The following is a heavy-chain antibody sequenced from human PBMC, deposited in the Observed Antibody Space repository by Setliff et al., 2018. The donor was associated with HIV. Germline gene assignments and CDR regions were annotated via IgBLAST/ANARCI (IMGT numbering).Heavy chain of an antibody. CDR2: IKSKVHGGNT. Sequence: GSLRLSCAASGFTFSDVWMHWVRQAPGKGLEWVGRIKSKVHGGNTDYAAPVKGRFTISRDDSKNTLYLQMNSLKTEDTAVYYCTTEDTAWSTDYWGQGTLVTVSS. D-gene: IGHD2-15*01. CDR3: TTEDTAWSTDY. CDR1: GFTFSDVW. V-gene: IGHV3-15*07. J-gene: IGHJ4*02.